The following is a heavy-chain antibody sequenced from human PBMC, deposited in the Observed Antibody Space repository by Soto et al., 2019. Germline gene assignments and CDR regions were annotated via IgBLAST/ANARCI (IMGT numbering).Heavy chain of an antibody. CDR1: GGSISSGGYY. CDR2: IYYSGST. V-gene: IGHV4-39*01. D-gene: IGHD2-21*02. J-gene: IGHJ4*02. Sequence: PSETLSRTCTVSGGSISSGGYYWSWIRQHPGKGLEWIGCIYYSGSTYYNPSLKSRVTISVDTSKNQFSLKLSSVTAADTAVYYCARVYCGGDCYSGYFDYWGQRTLVTVSS. CDR3: ARVYCGGDCYSGYFDY.